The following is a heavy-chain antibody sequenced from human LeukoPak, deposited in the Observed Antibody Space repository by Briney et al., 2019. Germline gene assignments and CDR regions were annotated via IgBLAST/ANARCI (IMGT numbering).Heavy chain of an antibody. J-gene: IGHJ4*02. CDR3: ARVEYSSSSLFDY. CDR1: GFTFSSYG. CDR2: IWYDGSNK. Sequence: GGSLRLSCAASGFTFSSYGMHWVRQAPGKGLEWVAVIWYDGSNKYYADSVKGRFTISRDNSKNTLYLQMNSLRAEDTAVYYCARVEYSSSSLFDYWGQGTLVTVSS. V-gene: IGHV3-33*01. D-gene: IGHD6-6*01.